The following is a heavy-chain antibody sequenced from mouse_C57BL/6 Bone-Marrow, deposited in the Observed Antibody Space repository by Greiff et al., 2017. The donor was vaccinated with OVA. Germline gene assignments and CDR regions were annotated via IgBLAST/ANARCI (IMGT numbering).Heavy chain of an antibody. V-gene: IGHV1-87*01. J-gene: IGHJ2*01. CDR3: SEDSAVYYWACRGYYGSQYYFDY. Sequence: QVQLQQSGPELARPWASVKISCQAFYTFSRRVHFAIRDTNYWMQWVKQRPGQGLDWIGAIYPGYGDTRYNQKLKGQATVTADKSSSTAYMQLSSLTSEDSAVYYWACRGYYGSQYYFDYWGQGTTLTVSS. CDR1: YTFSRRVH. CDR2: GQGLDWIG. D-gene: IGHD1-1*01.